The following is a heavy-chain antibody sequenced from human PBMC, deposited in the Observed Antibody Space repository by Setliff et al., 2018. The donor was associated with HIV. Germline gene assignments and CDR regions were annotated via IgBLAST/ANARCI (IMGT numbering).Heavy chain of an antibody. CDR3: ARGESTTWDLAEYFQH. D-gene: IGHD2-2*01. CDR2: VYYTGTS. CDR1: GVSVSSGGYY. Sequence: PSETLSLTCTVSGVSVSSGGYYWSWIRQHPGKGLEWIGYVYYTGTSYFNPSLKSRITISVDTSKNHFSLKLGFVTAADTAVYYCARGESTTWDLAEYFQHWGHGTLVTVSS. V-gene: IGHV4-31*03. J-gene: IGHJ1*01.